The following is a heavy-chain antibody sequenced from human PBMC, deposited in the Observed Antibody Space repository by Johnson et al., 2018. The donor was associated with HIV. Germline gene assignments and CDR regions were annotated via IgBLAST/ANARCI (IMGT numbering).Heavy chain of an antibody. D-gene: IGHD2-2*01. Sequence: VQLVESGGGFVQPGGSLRLSCAASGFIVSSNYMNWVRQAPGKGLEWVAIIAYDGSKKYYADSVKGRFTISRDNSKNTLYLQMNSLRAEDTALYYCARHHPASDAFDIWGQGTMVTVSS. CDR3: ARHHPASDAFDI. J-gene: IGHJ3*02. CDR2: IAYDGSKK. CDR1: GFIVSSNY. V-gene: IGHV3-30*03.